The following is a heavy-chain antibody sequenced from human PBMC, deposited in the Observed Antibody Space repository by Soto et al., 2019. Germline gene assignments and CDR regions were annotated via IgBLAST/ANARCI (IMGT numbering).Heavy chain of an antibody. Sequence: GASVKVSCKASGYTFTNYGISWVRQAPGQGLEWMGWISVYNGDTKYAQKLQDRVTMTTDTSTSTGYMELRSLRSDDTAVYYCAKSSGAVDVYYFDYWGQGTLFNVSS. CDR3: AKSSGAVDVYYFDY. CDR2: ISVYNGDT. CDR1: GYTFTNYG. J-gene: IGHJ4*02. D-gene: IGHD6-19*01. V-gene: IGHV1-18*04.